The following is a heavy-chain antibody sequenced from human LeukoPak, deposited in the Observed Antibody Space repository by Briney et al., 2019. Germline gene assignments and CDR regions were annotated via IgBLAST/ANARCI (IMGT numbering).Heavy chain of an antibody. Sequence: PGGSLRLSCAASGFTFSHFWMSWVRQAPGKGLEWVAYIKKTGSETYYVDSVKGRFTITRDNTRNSLFLQMYSLRAEDTAVYFCAKGPFDYWGQGTLVTVSS. V-gene: IGHV3-7*01. CDR1: GFTFSHFW. J-gene: IGHJ4*02. CDR3: AKGPFDY. CDR2: IKKTGSET.